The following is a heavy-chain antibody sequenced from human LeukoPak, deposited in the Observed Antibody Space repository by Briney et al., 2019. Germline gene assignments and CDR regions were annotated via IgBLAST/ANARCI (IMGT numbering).Heavy chain of an antibody. CDR3: ARLGNYDFWSGYSKPGKYNWFDP. J-gene: IGHJ5*02. CDR1: GGSISSSSHY. D-gene: IGHD3-3*01. V-gene: IGHV4-39*01. Sequence: SETLSLTCTVSGGSISSSSHYWGWIRQPPGKGLEWIGSIYYSGSTYYNPSLKSRVTISVDTSKNQFSLKLSSVTAADTAVYYCARLGNYDFWSGYSKPGKYNWFDPWGQGTLVTVSS. CDR2: IYYSGST.